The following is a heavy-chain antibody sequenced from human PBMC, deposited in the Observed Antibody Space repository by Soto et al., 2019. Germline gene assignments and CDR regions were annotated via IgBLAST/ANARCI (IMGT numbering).Heavy chain of an antibody. Sequence: PGGSLRLSCAASGFTFSSYAMSWVRQAPGKGLEWVSAISGSGGSTYYADSVKGRSTISRDNSKNTLYLQMNSLRAEDTAVYYCAKANSSGWYGPDYWGQGTLVTVSS. CDR3: AKANSSGWYGPDY. CDR1: GFTFSSYA. D-gene: IGHD6-19*01. CDR2: ISGSGGST. J-gene: IGHJ4*02. V-gene: IGHV3-23*01.